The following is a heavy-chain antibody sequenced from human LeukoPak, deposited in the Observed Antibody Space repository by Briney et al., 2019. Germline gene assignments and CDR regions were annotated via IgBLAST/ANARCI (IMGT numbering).Heavy chain of an antibody. CDR3: ARESLQGDAFDI. CDR2: ISYDGSNK. CDR1: GFTFSSYG. J-gene: IGHJ3*02. V-gene: IGHV3-30*03. Sequence: GGSLRLSCAASGFTFSSYGMHWVRQAPGKGLEWVAVISYDGSNKYYADSVKGRFTISRDNSKNTLYLQMNSLRAEDTAVYYCARESLQGDAFDIWGQGTMVTVSS.